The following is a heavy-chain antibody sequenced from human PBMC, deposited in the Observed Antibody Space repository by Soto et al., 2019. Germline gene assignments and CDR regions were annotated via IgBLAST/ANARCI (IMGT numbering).Heavy chain of an antibody. CDR2: ISGGGDRT. D-gene: IGHD3-16*01. CDR3: ARWVLGAPSRADWGYFDL. Sequence: EVQLLESGGGLVQPGGSLRLSCVGSGFTFINYAMNWVRQTPGKGLEWVSGISGGGDRTFDADSVKGRFTISRDNSKNTVNLQMNSLRADSTAVSYCARWVLGAPSRADWGYFDLWGRGTLVTVSS. V-gene: IGHV3-23*01. CDR1: GFTFINYA. J-gene: IGHJ2*01.